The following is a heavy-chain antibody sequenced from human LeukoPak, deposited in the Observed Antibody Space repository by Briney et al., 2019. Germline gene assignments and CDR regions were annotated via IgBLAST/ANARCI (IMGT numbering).Heavy chain of an antibody. D-gene: IGHD2-2*01. Sequence: ASVKVSCKASGYTFTKYYMHWVRQAPGQGLEWVGIINPGGGDTLYAQKFQGRVTLTRDTSTTTVYMEVTSLRSEDTAVYYCARGGSTRRWGFDPWGQGTLVTVSS. CDR3: ARGGSTRRWGFDP. CDR2: INPGGGDT. J-gene: IGHJ5*02. V-gene: IGHV1-46*01. CDR1: GYTFTKYY.